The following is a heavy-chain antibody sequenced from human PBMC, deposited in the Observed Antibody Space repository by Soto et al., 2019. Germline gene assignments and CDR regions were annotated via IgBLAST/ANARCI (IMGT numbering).Heavy chain of an antibody. D-gene: IGHD3-10*01. CDR1: GFTFSIYS. Sequence: EVQVVESGGGLVQPGGSLRISCAASGFTFSIYSMNWVRQAPGKGLEWISYISSTSSTIYYADSVKGRFTISRDNAKKSLYLQMNSLRAEDTAVYYCATYYGSGSYFPDHYYYGMDVWGQGTTVTVSS. CDR3: ATYYGSGSYFPDHYYYGMDV. CDR2: ISSTSSTI. V-gene: IGHV3-48*01. J-gene: IGHJ6*02.